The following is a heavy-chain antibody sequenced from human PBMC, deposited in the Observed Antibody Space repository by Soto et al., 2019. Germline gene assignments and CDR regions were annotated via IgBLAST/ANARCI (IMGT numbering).Heavy chain of an antibody. CDR1: GFTFRSYA. CDR2: ISYDGSSQ. J-gene: IGHJ6*02. Sequence: GSLSLSCGASGFTFRSYAMYWVRHARVRGLEWVAVISYDGSSQNYADSVKGRFTISRDNSKNTLYLQMNSLRDEDMALYYCARGAVTTNYYYYGMDVWGRGTTVTVSS. V-gene: IGHV3-30-3*01. CDR3: ARGAVTTNYYYYGMDV. D-gene: IGHD4-17*01.